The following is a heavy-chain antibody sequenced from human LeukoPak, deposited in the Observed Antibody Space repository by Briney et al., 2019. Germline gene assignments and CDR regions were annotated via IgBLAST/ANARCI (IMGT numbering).Heavy chain of an antibody. J-gene: IGHJ4*02. CDR2: IWYNGSNK. CDR1: GFTFSSYG. CDR3: ARDSVEHSFDY. Sequence: GGSLRLSCAASGFTFSSYGMHWVRQAPGKGLEWVAVIWYNGSNKYYADSVKGRFTISRDNSKNTLYLQMNSLRAEDTAVYYCARDSVEHSFDYWGQGTLVTVSS. D-gene: IGHD5-24*01. V-gene: IGHV3-33*01.